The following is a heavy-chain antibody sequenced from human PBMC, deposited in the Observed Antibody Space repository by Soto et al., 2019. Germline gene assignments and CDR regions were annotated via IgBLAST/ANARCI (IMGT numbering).Heavy chain of an antibody. CDR1: GDSVSSNSAA. CDR2: TYYRSKWYN. CDR3: ARGSVDTVDSSGFYEY. D-gene: IGHD3-22*01. J-gene: IGHJ4*02. Sequence: SQTLSLTCAISGDSVSSNSAAWNWIRQSPSRGLEWLGRTYYRSKWYNDYAVSVKSRITINPDTSKNQFSLQLNSVTAADRAVYYCARGSVDTVDSSGFYEYWGQGTPVTVSS. V-gene: IGHV6-1*01.